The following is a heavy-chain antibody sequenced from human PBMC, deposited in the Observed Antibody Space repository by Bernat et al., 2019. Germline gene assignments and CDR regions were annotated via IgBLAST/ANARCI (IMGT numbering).Heavy chain of an antibody. J-gene: IGHJ4*02. CDR3: ARDVGRIAECPWY. V-gene: IGHV1-3*01. D-gene: IGHD3-10*01. CDR2: INAGNGNT. CDR1: GYTFTSYA. Sequence: QVQLVQSGAEVKKPGASVKVSCKASGYTFTSYAMHWVRQAPGQRLEWMGWINAGNGNTKYSQKFQGRVTITRDTSASTAYMELSSLRSEDTAVYYCARDVGRIAECPWYWGQGTLVTVSS.